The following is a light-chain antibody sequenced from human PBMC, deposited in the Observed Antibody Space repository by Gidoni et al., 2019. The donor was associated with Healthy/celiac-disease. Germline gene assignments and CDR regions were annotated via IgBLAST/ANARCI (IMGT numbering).Light chain of an antibody. J-gene: IGKJ5*01. CDR2: KAS. Sequence: DIQMTQSPSTLSASVGDRVTITSRASQSISSWLAWYQQKPGKAPKLLIYKASSLESGVPSSFSGSGSGTEFTLTISSLQPDEFATYYCQQYNSYPITFGQETRLEIK. CDR1: QSISSW. CDR3: QQYNSYPIT. V-gene: IGKV1-5*03.